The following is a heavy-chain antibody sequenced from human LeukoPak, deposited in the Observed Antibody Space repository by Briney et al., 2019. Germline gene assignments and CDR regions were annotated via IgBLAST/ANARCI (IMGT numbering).Heavy chain of an antibody. Sequence: PSETLSLTCTVSGGSISRGGYYWTWIRQHPGKGLEWIGYIYDSEITYHNPSLKSRITISADTSKNQFSLKLSSVTAADAAVYYCARDLGYGSGSYFDYWGQGTLVTVSS. CDR3: ARDLGYGSGSYFDY. V-gene: IGHV4-31*03. CDR1: GGSISRGGYY. J-gene: IGHJ4*02. D-gene: IGHD3-10*01. CDR2: IYDSEIT.